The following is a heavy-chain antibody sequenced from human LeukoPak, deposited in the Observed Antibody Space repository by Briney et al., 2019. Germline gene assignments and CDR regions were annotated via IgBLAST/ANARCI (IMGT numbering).Heavy chain of an antibody. CDR3: AKDLNWAFDY. D-gene: IGHD7-27*01. J-gene: IGHJ4*02. Sequence: PGGSLRLSCAASRFTFSTYGMSWVRQAPGKGLEWVSALSGNGRKTYYADSVKGRITISRDNSKNTLYLQMSSLRAEDTAVYYCAKDLNWAFDYWGQGTLVTVSS. CDR1: RFTFSTYG. V-gene: IGHV3-23*01. CDR2: LSGNGRKT.